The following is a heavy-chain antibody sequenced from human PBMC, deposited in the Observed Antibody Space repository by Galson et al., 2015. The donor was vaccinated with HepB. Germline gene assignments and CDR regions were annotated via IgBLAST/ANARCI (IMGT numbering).Heavy chain of an antibody. CDR3: ARDPPNYYDSSGYSYYFDY. V-gene: IGHV3-30-3*01. Sequence: SLRLSCAASGFAFSSYAMHWVRQAPGKGLEWVAVISYDGSNKYYADSVKGRFTISRDNSKNTLYLQMNSLRAEDTAVYYCARDPPNYYDSSGYSYYFDYWGQGTLVTVSS. CDR2: ISYDGSNK. J-gene: IGHJ4*02. D-gene: IGHD3-22*01. CDR1: GFAFSSYA.